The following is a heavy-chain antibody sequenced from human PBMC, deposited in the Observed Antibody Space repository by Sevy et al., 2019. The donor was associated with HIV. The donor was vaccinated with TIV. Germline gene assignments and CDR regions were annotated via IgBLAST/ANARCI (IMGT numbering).Heavy chain of an antibody. CDR3: ARSVSGFDY. J-gene: IGHJ4*02. D-gene: IGHD3-16*01. CDR1: GYSISSGYY. CDR2: ISHSGRT. Sequence: SETLSLTCAVSGYSISSGYYWGWIRQPPGRGLEWIGSISHSGRTYYNPSLKGRLTISVDTSKNQFSLKLSSVTAADTAVYYCARSVSGFDYWGQGTLVTVSS. V-gene: IGHV4-38-2*01.